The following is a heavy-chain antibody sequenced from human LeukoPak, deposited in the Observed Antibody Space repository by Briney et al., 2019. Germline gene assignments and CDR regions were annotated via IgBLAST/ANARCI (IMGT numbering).Heavy chain of an antibody. CDR1: GGSISSSSYY. Sequence: SETLSLTCTVSGGSISSSSYYWGWIRQPPGKGLEWIGSIYYSGSTYYNPSLKSRVTISVDTSKNQFSPKLSSVTAADTAAYYCARPTYTTGWFDPWGQGTLVTVSS. V-gene: IGHV4-39*01. CDR2: IYYSGST. J-gene: IGHJ5*02. D-gene: IGHD6-25*01. CDR3: ARPTYTTGWFDP.